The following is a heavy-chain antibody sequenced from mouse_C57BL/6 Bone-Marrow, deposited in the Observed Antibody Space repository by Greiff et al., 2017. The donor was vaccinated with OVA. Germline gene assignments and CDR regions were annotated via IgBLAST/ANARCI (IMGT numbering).Heavy chain of an antibody. V-gene: IGHV2-3*01. D-gene: IGHD1-1*01. J-gene: IGHJ2*01. CDR3: ATHYDGSSYHFDY. Sequence: QVHVKQSGPGLVAPSQSLSITCTVSGFSLTSYGVSWVRQPPGKGLEWLGVIWGDGSTNYYSALISRPSISTDNAKSQVFLKLNRRQTDDTATYYCATHYDGSSYHFDYWGQGTTLTVSS. CDR2: IWGDGST. CDR1: GFSLTSYG.